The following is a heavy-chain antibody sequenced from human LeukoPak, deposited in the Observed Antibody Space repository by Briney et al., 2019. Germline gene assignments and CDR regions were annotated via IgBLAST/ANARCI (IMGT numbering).Heavy chain of an antibody. CDR1: GGSFSSYY. D-gene: IGHD3-10*01. V-gene: IGHV4-59*01. CDR2: IYYGGST. J-gene: IGHJ6*02. Sequence: SETLSLTCAVYGGSFSSYYWSWIRQPPGKGLEWIGYIYYGGSTNYNPSLKSRVTISVDTSKNQFSLKLISVTAADTAIYYCAKDGRGSGTYAFYYAMDVWGQGTTVTVSS. CDR3: AKDGRGSGTYAFYYAMDV.